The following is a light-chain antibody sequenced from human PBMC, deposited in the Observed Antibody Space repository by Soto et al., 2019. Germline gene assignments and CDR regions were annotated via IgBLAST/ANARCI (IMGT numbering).Light chain of an antibody. CDR3: QQYYSYPQT. CDR2: AGS. J-gene: IGKJ2*01. Sequence: DIPMTQSPSTPSGSVGDRVTITCRASQTISSWLAWYQQKPGKAPKLLVYAGSTLQYGVPSRFSGSGSGTDFTLTISCLQSEDFATYFCQQYYSYPQTFGQGTKVDIK. V-gene: IGKV1-5*01. CDR1: QTISSW.